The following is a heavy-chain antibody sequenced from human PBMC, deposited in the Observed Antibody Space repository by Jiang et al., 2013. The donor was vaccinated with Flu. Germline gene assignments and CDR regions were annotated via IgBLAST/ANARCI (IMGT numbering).Heavy chain of an antibody. J-gene: IGHJ6*02. CDR1: RHFSSYA. Sequence: GAEVKKPWVLGEGLLQGFWRHFSSYAISWVRQAPGQGLEWMGWISTYNGNTNYAQKLQGRVTMTTDTSTSTAYMELSSLRSEDTAVYYCATLTWYNWNSDAPGQQDRRYYYYYGMDVWGQGTTVTAP. CDR3: ATLTWYNWNSDAPGQQDRRYYYYYGMDV. D-gene: IGHD1-7*01. CDR2: ISTYNGNT. V-gene: IGHV1-18*01.